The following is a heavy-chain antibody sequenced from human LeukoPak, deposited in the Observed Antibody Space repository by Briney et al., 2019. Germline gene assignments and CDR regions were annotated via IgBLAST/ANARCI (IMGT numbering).Heavy chain of an antibody. Sequence: ASVKVSCKASGYTFTTYYVHWVRQAPGQGLEWMGIINPSGGSTTYAQKFRGRLTMTRDMSTSTVYMELSSPRSEDTAVYYCARGVRGTAFDYWGQGTLVTVSS. D-gene: IGHD1-1*01. CDR1: GYTFTTYY. J-gene: IGHJ4*02. CDR3: ARGVRGTAFDY. CDR2: INPSGGST. V-gene: IGHV1-46*01.